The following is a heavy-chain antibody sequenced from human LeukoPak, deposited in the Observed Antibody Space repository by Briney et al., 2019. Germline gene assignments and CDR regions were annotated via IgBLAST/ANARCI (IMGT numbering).Heavy chain of an antibody. CDR2: IRYDGNNK. D-gene: IGHD3-22*01. Sequence: GGSLRLSCAASGLTFSSYGMHWVRQAPGKGLEWVAFIRYDGNNKYYADSVKGRFTVSRDNSKNTLYLQMNSLRAEDTAVYYCVKDSTHFRVWDSYDTAGLNYWGQGTLVTVSS. V-gene: IGHV3-30*02. CDR3: VKDSTHFRVWDSYDTAGLNY. J-gene: IGHJ4*02. CDR1: GLTFSSYG.